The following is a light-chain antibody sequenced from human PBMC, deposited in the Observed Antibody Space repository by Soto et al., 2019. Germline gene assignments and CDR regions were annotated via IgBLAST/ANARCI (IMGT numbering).Light chain of an antibody. CDR2: GAS. CDR3: QQYNSWPQT. V-gene: IGKV3-15*01. CDR1: QSVSSSY. Sequence: VLTQSPGTLSLSPGERATLSCRASQSVSSSYLAWYQQKPGQAPRLLIYGASSRATDIPARFSGSGSGTEFTLTIGSLQSEDFAVYYCQQYNSWPQTFGQGTKVDIK. J-gene: IGKJ1*01.